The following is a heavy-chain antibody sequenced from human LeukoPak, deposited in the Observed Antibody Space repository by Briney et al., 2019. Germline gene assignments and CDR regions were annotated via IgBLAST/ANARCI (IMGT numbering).Heavy chain of an antibody. J-gene: IGHJ6*02. CDR1: GGSISSHY. D-gene: IGHD1-26*01. V-gene: IGHV4-59*11. CDR3: ARGAGVGATNYYYYGMDV. Sequence: PSETLSLTCTVSGGSISSHYWSWIRQPPGKGLEWIGYIYYSGSTNYNPSLKSRVTISVDTSKNQFSLKLSSVTAEDTAVYYCARGAGVGATNYYYYGMDVWGQGTTVTVSS. CDR2: IYYSGST.